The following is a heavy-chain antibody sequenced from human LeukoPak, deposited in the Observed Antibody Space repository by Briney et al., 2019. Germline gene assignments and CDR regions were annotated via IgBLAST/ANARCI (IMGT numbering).Heavy chain of an antibody. Sequence: KPSETLSLTCALYGPSFSVYYWNWIRHPPGERLECSVEIFHSGNTKYNPSLKSRLPILVGISKNQFSLNLTSVTAADTAVYYCARLGSITWYKGAFDIWGEGTMVTVAS. CDR3: ARLGSITWYKGAFDI. J-gene: IGHJ3*02. CDR1: GPSFSVYY. D-gene: IGHD1-1*01. V-gene: IGHV4-34*12. CDR2: IFHSGNT.